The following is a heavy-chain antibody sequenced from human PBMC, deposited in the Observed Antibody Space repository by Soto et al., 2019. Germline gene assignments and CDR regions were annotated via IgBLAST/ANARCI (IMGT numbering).Heavy chain of an antibody. CDR3: ARAITIDNWFDP. D-gene: IGHD3-9*01. J-gene: IGHJ5*02. CDR1: GGSVSSCSYY. Sequence: SETLSLTCTVSGGSVSSCSYYWSWIRQPPGKGLEWIGYIYYSGSTNYNPSLKSRVTISVDTSKNQFSLKLSSVTAADTAVYYCARAITIDNWFDPWGQGTLVTRLL. V-gene: IGHV4-61*01. CDR2: IYYSGST.